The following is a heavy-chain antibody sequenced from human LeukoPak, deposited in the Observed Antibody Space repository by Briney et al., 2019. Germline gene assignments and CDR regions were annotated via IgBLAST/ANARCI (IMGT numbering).Heavy chain of an antibody. CDR2: ISSSSSTI. CDR1: GFTFSSYS. J-gene: IGHJ6*02. V-gene: IGHV3-48*01. Sequence: GGSLRLSCAASGFTFSSYSMNWVRQAPGKGLEWVSYISSSSSTIYYADSVKGRFTISRDNAKNSLYLQMNSLRAEDTAVYYCARENCSGTSCYLPYYYGMDVWGQGTTVTVSS. D-gene: IGHD2-2*01. CDR3: ARENCSGTSCYLPYYYGMDV.